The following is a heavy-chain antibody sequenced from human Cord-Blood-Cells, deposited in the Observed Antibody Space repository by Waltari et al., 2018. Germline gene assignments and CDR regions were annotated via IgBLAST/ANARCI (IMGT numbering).Heavy chain of an antibody. CDR1: GGSFSGYY. D-gene: IGHD1-26*01. CDR3: GRGGGSYYNWFDP. CDR2: INHSGST. Sequence: QVQLQQWGAGLLKPSETLSLTCAVYGGSFSGYYWSWIRQPPGKGLEWIGEINHSGSTNYNPSLKSRVTISVDTSKNQFSLKLSSVTAADTAVYYCGRGGGSYYNWFDPWGQGTLVTVSS. J-gene: IGHJ5*02. V-gene: IGHV4-34*01.